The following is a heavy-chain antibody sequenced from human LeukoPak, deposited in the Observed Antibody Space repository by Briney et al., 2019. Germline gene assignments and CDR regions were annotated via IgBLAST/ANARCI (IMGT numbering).Heavy chain of an antibody. Sequence: GGSLRLSCAASGFTFRSYSMIWVRQPPGKGLEWVSSISSSSSYIYNADSMKGRVTISRDNAKNSLYLQMNSLRAEDTAVYYCARATADGHRSPGAFDIWGQGTMVTVSS. D-gene: IGHD3-10*01. J-gene: IGHJ3*02. CDR3: ARATADGHRSPGAFDI. CDR2: ISSSSSYI. V-gene: IGHV3-21*01. CDR1: GFTFRSYS.